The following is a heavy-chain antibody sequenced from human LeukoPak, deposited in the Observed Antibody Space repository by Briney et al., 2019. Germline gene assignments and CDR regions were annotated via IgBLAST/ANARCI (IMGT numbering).Heavy chain of an antibody. CDR3: ARGGLQMIAVAAFDAFDI. CDR1: GFTLSSYG. D-gene: IGHD6-19*01. V-gene: IGHV3-33*08. CDR2: IWYDGSNK. Sequence: GGSLRLSCAASGFTLSSYGMHWVRQAPGKGLEWVAVIWYDGSNKYYADSVKGRFTISRDNSKNTLYLQMNSLRAEDTAVYYCARGGLQMIAVAAFDAFDIWGQGTMVTVSS. J-gene: IGHJ3*02.